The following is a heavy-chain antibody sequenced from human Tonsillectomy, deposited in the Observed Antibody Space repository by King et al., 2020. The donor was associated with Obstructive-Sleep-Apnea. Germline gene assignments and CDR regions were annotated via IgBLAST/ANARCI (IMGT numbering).Heavy chain of an antibody. CDR3: ARGSSGWWVGIDY. CDR1: GYTFTDHP. Sequence: VQLVESGSEVKKPGASVKVSCSTSGYTFTDHPIHWVRQAPGRGPEWMGWINPGHDKTRYSQTFQGRVTITRDISSMTTYMELSSLTSEDTAIYYCARGSSGWWVGIDYWGQGVLVTVSS. V-gene: IGHV1-3*01. CDR2: INPGHDKT. D-gene: IGHD6-19*01. J-gene: IGHJ4*02.